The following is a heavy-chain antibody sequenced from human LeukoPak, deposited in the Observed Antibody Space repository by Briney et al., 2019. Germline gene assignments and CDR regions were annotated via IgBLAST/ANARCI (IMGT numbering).Heavy chain of an antibody. Sequence: SETLSLTRTVSGGSISSSSYYWGWIRQPPGKGLEWIGSIYYSGSTYYNPSLKSRVTISVDTSKNQFSLKLSSVTAADTAVYYCAREDPMAGYFDYWGQGTLVTVSS. J-gene: IGHJ4*02. D-gene: IGHD6-19*01. V-gene: IGHV4-39*07. CDR2: IYYSGST. CDR1: GGSISSSSYY. CDR3: AREDPMAGYFDY.